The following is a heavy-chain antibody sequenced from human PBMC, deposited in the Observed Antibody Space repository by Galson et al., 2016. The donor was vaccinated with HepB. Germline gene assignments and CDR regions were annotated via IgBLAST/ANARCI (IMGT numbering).Heavy chain of an antibody. CDR2: VYYSGST. V-gene: IGHV4-39*01. J-gene: IGHJ4*02. D-gene: IGHD6-19*01. CDR1: GGSINIISFY. CDR3: ARRHYSGWYNYFDF. Sequence: TLSLTCTVSGGSINIISFYWDWIRQPPGKGLEWIGSVYYSGSTNYNPSLKSRVTISEDTAKNQFSLKLNSVTAADTAVYFRARRHYSGWYNYFDFWGQGTLVTVSS.